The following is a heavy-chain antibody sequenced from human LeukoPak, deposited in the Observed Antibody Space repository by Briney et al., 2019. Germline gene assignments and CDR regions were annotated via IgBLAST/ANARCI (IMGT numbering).Heavy chain of an antibody. CDR1: TFTFTDYS. CDR2: ISPSGSYI. J-gene: IGHJ4*02. V-gene: IGHV3-21*01. D-gene: IGHD1-26*01. Sequence: GGSLRLSCAASTFTFTDYSMNWVRQAPGKGLEWVSSISPSGSYIYYADSVKGRFTISRDNAKKSLSLQMNSLGAEDTAVYYCARERGYSGSPFDYWGQGTLVTVSS. CDR3: ARERGYSGSPFDY.